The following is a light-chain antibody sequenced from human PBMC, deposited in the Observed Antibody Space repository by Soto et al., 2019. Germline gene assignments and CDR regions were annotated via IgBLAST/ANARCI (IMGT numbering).Light chain of an antibody. CDR1: SSDVGGYTY. CDR2: EVN. Sequence: QSALTQPASVSGSPRQSITTSCTGASSDVGGYTYVSWYQQHPGKAPKLMIYEVNNRPSGVSHRFSGSKSGNTASLTISGLQAEDEADYYCSSYTSSSTLYVFGTGTKVTVL. J-gene: IGLJ1*01. CDR3: SSYTSSSTLYV. V-gene: IGLV2-14*01.